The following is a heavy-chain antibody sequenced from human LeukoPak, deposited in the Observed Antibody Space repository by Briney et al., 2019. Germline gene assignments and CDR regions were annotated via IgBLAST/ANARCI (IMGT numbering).Heavy chain of an antibody. CDR3: ASGSGH. D-gene: IGHD5-12*01. V-gene: IGHV3-23*01. Sequence: PGGSLRLSCAASGFTFSSYAMSWVRQAPGKGLEWVSIISGSGDNTYYADSMKGRFTISRDNSKNTLYLQMNSLRDEDTAVFYCASGSGHWGQGTLVTVSS. CDR1: GFTFSSYA. CDR2: ISGSGDNT. J-gene: IGHJ4*02.